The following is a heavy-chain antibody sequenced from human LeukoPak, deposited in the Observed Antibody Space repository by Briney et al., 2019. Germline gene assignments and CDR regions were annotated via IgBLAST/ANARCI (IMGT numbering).Heavy chain of an antibody. V-gene: IGHV3-48*03. CDR1: GFTFSSYE. CDR3: ARVIVAGFDP. D-gene: IGHD1-26*01. CDR2: TSSSGSTI. J-gene: IGHJ5*02. Sequence: GGSLRLSCAASGFTFSSYEMNWVRQAPGKGLEWVSYTSSSGSTIYYADSVKGLFTISRDNAENSLYLQMNSLRAEDTAVYYCARVIVAGFDPWGQGTLVTVSS.